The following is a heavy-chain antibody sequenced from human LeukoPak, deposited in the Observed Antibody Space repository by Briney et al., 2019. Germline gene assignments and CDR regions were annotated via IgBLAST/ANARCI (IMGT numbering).Heavy chain of an antibody. CDR3: ARGREIYDSDGGTLDY. D-gene: IGHD3-22*01. J-gene: IGHJ4*02. V-gene: IGHV4-34*01. CDR2: INHSGST. CDR1: GGSFRGYY. Sequence: SETLSLTCAVYGGSFRGYYWSWIRQPPGKGLEWIGEINHSGSTNYNPSLKSRVTISVDTSKNQFSLKLSSVTAADTAVYYCARGREIYDSDGGTLDYWGQGTLVTVSS.